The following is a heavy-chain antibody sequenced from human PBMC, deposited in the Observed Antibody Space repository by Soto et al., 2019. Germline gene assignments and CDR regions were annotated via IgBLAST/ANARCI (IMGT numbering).Heavy chain of an antibody. V-gene: IGHV4-30-2*01. CDR3: DRVGDILDNWFDP. Sequence: QLQLQESGSGLVKPSQTLSLTCAVSGGSISSGGYSWSWIRQPPGKGLEWIGYIYHSGSTYYNPSLKSRVTISVDRYKNQFSLKLSSVTAADTAVYYCDRVGDILDNWFDPWGQGNLVTVSS. D-gene: IGHD5-12*01. CDR2: IYHSGST. J-gene: IGHJ5*02. CDR1: GGSISSGGYS.